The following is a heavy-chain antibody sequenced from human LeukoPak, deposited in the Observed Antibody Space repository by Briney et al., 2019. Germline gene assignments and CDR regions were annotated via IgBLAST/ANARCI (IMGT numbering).Heavy chain of an antibody. J-gene: IGHJ3*02. D-gene: IGHD6-13*01. CDR2: TIPIFDTA. CDR1: GGTFSSYA. CDR3: ARGGIAAAGIINNHDAFDI. Sequence: GASVKVSCKASGGTFSSYAISWVRQAPGQGYEWMGGTIPIFDTAHYAQKFQGRVTITADESTSIAYMELRSLRSEDTAVYYCARGGIAAAGIINNHDAFDIWGQGTMVTVSS. V-gene: IGHV1-69*13.